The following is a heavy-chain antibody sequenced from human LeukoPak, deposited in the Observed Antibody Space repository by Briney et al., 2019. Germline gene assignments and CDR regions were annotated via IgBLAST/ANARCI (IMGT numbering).Heavy chain of an antibody. CDR2: INHSGST. D-gene: IGHD2-15*01. J-gene: IGHJ5*02. CDR3: ARIVVVVAATGGGFDP. V-gene: IGHV4-38-2*02. Sequence: SETLSLTCTVSGYSISSGYYWSWIRQPPGKGLEWIGEINHSGSTNYNPSLKSRVTISVDTSKNQFSLKLSSVTAADTAVYYCARIVVVVAATGGGFDPWGQGTLVTVSS. CDR1: GYSISSGYY.